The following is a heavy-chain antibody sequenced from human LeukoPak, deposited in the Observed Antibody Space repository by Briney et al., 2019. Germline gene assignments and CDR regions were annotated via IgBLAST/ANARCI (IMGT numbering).Heavy chain of an antibody. CDR2: LYISGST. V-gene: IGHV3-53*01. D-gene: IGHD3-9*01. J-gene: IGHJ4*02. CDR1: GFSVSSNY. CDR3: ARDPGTGYPIDY. Sequence: GGSLRLSCAASGFSVSSNYMSWVRQAPGKGLEWISVLYISGSTYYADSVKGLFTISRDNSKNTLFLQMNSLGAEDTAVYYCARDPGTGYPIDYWGQGTLVTVSS.